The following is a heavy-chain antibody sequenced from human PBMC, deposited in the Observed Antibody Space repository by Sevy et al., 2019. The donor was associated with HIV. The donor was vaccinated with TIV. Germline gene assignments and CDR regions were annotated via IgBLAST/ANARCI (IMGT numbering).Heavy chain of an antibody. D-gene: IGHD6-25*01. V-gene: IGHV3-23*01. CDR3: ASTLSPSGAFDI. CDR2: ISGSSGTT. Sequence: GGSLRLSCAASGLTFSNYVMSWVRQAPGKGLEWLSVISGSSGTTYAAESVKGRFTISRDNSKNTLYLHMSSLGAEDTAVYYCASTLSPSGAFDIWGQGTRVTVSS. J-gene: IGHJ3*02. CDR1: GLTFSNYV.